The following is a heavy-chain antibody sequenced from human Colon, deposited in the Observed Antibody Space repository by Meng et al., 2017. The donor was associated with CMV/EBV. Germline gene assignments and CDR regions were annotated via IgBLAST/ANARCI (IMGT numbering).Heavy chain of an antibody. Sequence: GGSLRLSCAASGFTFSIYAMSWVRQAPGKGLEWVSAISSSGATTYYADSVKGRFTISRDNSKNTLYLQMNSLRAEDTAVYYCANLMGATLYYFHSWGQGTLVTVSS. CDR3: ANLMGATLYYFHS. J-gene: IGHJ4*02. V-gene: IGHV3-23*01. CDR1: GFTFSIYA. D-gene: IGHD1-26*01. CDR2: ISSSGATT.